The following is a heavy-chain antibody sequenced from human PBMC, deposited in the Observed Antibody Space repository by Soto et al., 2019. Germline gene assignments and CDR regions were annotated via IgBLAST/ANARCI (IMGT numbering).Heavy chain of an antibody. Sequence: PSQTLSLTCAISGDSVSGNSAAWNWIRQSPSRGLEWLGRTYYRSRWYNDYAVSVKSRITVTPDTSKNQFSLHLNSVTPEDTAVYYCAREFRYYVTSDSYLDYWGQGALVTVSS. CDR3: AREFRYYVTSDSYLDY. CDR2: TYYRSRWYN. D-gene: IGHD3-16*01. V-gene: IGHV6-1*01. J-gene: IGHJ4*02. CDR1: GDSVSGNSAA.